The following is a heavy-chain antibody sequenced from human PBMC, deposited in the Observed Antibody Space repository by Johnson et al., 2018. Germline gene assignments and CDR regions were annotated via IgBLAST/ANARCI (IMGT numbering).Heavy chain of an antibody. CDR1: GFTFSRSW. Sequence: EVQLVESGGGLVQPGGSLRLACAASGFTFSRSWMSWVRQAPGKGLAWVASIKQDGSETYHVDSVKGRFTISRDNAKNFLYLQMSSLRADDTAVYFCIKGGTHDTECRGQGTQVTVSS. V-gene: IGHV3-7*01. CDR2: IKQDGSET. J-gene: IGHJ4*02. CDR3: IKGGTHDTEC. D-gene: IGHD1-26*01.